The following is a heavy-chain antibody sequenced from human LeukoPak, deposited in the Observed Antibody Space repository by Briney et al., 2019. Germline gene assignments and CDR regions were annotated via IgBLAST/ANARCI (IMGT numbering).Heavy chain of an antibody. D-gene: IGHD5-24*01. Sequence: ASVKVSCKASGYTFTSYAITWVRQAPGQGLEWMGWISSYNGNTNYAQKLQGRVTMTTETSTSTAYMELRSLRSDDTAVYYCARETMADRAFDIWGQGTMVTVSS. CDR2: ISSYNGNT. V-gene: IGHV1-18*01. CDR3: ARETMADRAFDI. CDR1: GYTFTSYA. J-gene: IGHJ3*02.